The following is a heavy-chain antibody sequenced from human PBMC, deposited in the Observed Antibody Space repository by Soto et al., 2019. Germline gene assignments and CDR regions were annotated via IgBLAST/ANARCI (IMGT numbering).Heavy chain of an antibody. J-gene: IGHJ4*02. V-gene: IGHV3-66*04. CDR1: GFTVSSNY. CDR3: ARHAVGFFDY. D-gene: IGHD1-26*01. CDR2: IYSGGNT. Sequence: VQLVESGGGLVQPGGSLRLSCAASGFTVSSNYMSWVRQAPGKGLEWVSVIYSGGNTYYADSVKGRFTISRDNSRNTLYLQMNSLRAEDTAVYYCARHAVGFFDYWGQGTLVTVSS.